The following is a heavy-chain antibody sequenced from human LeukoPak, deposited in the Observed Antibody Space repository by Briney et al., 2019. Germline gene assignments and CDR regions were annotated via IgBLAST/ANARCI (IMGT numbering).Heavy chain of an antibody. J-gene: IGHJ5*02. CDR1: EYSFTSHY. CDR3: ARDNSVGDVAWWFDP. D-gene: IGHD1-26*01. CDR2: INPTGSST. Sequence: ASVKVSCKASEYSFTSHYMHWVRQAPGQGLEWLGLINPTGSSTLYAQKFQGRVTMTRDMSTTTDYMELSSLRSDDTAVYYCARDNSVGDVAWWFDPWGQGTLVTVSS. V-gene: IGHV1-46*01.